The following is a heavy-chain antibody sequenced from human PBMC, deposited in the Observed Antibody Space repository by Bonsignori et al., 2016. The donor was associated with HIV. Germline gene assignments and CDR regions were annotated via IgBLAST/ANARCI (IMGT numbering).Heavy chain of an antibody. J-gene: IGHJ4*02. CDR2: IYRDGSA. CDR3: ARGGLELRPGFLDF. CDR1: GLSVSGNY. Sequence: EVRLVESGGGLIRPGGSLRLSCAASGLSVSGNYMNWVRQAPGKGLEWVSAIYRDGSAYYAASLKGRFTISRDNSKNTLFLQMNSLRPEDTAAYYCARGGLELRPGFLDFWGQGNPGHRLL. V-gene: IGHV3-53*01. D-gene: IGHD1-7*01.